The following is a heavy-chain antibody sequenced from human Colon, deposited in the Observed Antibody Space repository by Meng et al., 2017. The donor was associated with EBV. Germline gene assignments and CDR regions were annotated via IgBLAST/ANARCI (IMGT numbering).Heavy chain of an antibody. CDR3: ARGGYYSFDY. V-gene: IGHV4-4*02. J-gene: IGHJ4*02. CDR2: IYHSGST. CDR1: GGSISSVYW. Sequence: QVPLQESGPGLVKPSETLSLTCAVFGGSISSVYWWTWVRQSPGKGLEWIGEIYHSGSTNYNPSLKSRVTISVDKSKNQFSLKLTSVTAADTAAYYCARGGYYSFDYWGQRTLVTVSS. D-gene: IGHD5-18*01.